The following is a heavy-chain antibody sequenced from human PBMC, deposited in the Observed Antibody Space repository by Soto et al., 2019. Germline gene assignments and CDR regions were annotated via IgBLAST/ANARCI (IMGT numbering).Heavy chain of an antibody. CDR1: GYSFSTYW. CDR2: IYPGDSDT. Sequence: PGESLKISCTGSGYSFSTYWIAWVRQVPGKGLEWMGIIYPGDSDTRYSPSFQGQVTISADTSTKTAYLQWSSLKASDTAIYYCARLPQFLWFGELTSRAYYFNYWGPGTLVTVSS. V-gene: IGHV5-51*01. D-gene: IGHD3-10*01. CDR3: ARLPQFLWFGELTSRAYYFNY. J-gene: IGHJ4*02.